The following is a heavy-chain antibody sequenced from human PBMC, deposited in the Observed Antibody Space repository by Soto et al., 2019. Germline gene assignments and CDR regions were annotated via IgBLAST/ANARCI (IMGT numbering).Heavy chain of an antibody. D-gene: IGHD1-26*01. Sequence: QITLKESGPTLVEPTQTLTLTCSFSGFSLSNSGVGVGWFRQAPGKALECLGIIYWDNDRRYNPSLKDRLSITKDTSKNQVVVTMTYMEPVDTGTYYCAHRVRYSVSWDVGWFDSWGQGTPVTVS. CDR2: IYWDNDR. V-gene: IGHV2-5*02. CDR1: GFSLSNSGVG. CDR3: AHRVRYSVSWDVGWFDS. J-gene: IGHJ5*01.